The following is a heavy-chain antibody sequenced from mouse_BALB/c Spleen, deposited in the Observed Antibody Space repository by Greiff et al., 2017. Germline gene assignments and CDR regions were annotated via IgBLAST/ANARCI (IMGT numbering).Heavy chain of an antibody. V-gene: IGHV1-18*01. CDR1: GYTFTDYN. Sequence: VQLKQSGPELVKPGASVKIPCKASGYTFTDYNMDWVKQSHGKSLEWIGDINPNNGGTIYNQKFKGKATLTVDKSSSTAYMELRSLTSEDTAVYYCASDGYGNYGAYWGQGTLVTVSA. CDR3: ASDGYGNYGAY. D-gene: IGHD2-10*02. J-gene: IGHJ3*01. CDR2: INPNNGGT.